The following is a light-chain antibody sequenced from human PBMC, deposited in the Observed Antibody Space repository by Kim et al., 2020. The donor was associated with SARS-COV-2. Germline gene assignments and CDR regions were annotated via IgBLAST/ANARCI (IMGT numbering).Light chain of an antibody. Sequence: GQSITISCSGTNNDVGSHDLVSWYQHHPGTAPQLVFYGDNQRPSGVSSRFSGSKSGNTASLTISGLQPEDEADYYCCSYANGGTWVFGGGTQLTVL. CDR3: CSYANGGTWV. J-gene: IGLJ3*02. CDR1: NNDVGSHDL. CDR2: GDN. V-gene: IGLV2-23*01.